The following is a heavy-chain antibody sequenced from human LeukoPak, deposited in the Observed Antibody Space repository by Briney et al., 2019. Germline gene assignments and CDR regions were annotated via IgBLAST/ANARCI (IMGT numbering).Heavy chain of an antibody. D-gene: IGHD6-19*01. V-gene: IGHV3-33*01. CDR2: IWYDGSNK. CDR1: GFTFSSYG. J-gene: IGHJ4*02. CDR3: ARDGIAVAGKRDYFDY. Sequence: PGGSLRLSCAASGFTFSSYGMHWVRQAPGKGLEWVAVIWYDGSNKYYADSVKGRFTISRDNSKNTLYLQMNSLRAEDTAVYYCARDGIAVAGKRDYFDYWGQGTLVTVSS.